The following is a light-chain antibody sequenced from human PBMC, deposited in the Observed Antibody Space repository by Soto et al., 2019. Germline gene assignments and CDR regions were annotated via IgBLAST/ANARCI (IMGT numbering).Light chain of an antibody. CDR2: DTS. V-gene: IGKV3-15*01. CDR3: QHYSEWPPFT. CDR1: QSVSSN. Sequence: EIVMTQSPATLSVSPGESATLSCRASQSVSSNLAWYQQKPGQAPRLLIYDTSTRATGVPARFSGSRSGTEFTLSVDSLQSEDFAVYFCQHYSEWPPFTFGPGTKVDIK. J-gene: IGKJ3*01.